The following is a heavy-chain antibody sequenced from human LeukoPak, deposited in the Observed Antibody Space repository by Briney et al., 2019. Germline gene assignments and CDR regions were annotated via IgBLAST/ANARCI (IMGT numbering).Heavy chain of an antibody. CDR1: GFTFDGYT. CDR2: ISWDGGST. Sequence: GGSLRLSFAASGFTFDGYTMHWVRQAPGKGLEWVSLISWDGGSTYYADSVKGRFTISRNNSKNSLYLQMNRLRTEDTAFYYCTKMGYCTNGVCFDPTDYWGQGTLVTVSS. CDR3: TKMGYCTNGVCFDPTDY. V-gene: IGHV3-43*01. J-gene: IGHJ4*02. D-gene: IGHD2-8*01.